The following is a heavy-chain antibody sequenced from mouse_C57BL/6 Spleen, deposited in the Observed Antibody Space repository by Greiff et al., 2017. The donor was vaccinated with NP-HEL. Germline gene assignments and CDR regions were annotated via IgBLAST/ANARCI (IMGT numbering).Heavy chain of an antibody. J-gene: IGHJ4*01. Sequence: VKLMESGAELVKPGASVKLSCKASGYTFTSYWMHWVKQRPGRGLEWIGRIDPNSGGTKYNEKFKSKATLTVDKPSSTAYMQLSSLTSEDSAVYYCARSAGNYYYAMDYWGQGTSVTVSS. V-gene: IGHV1-72*01. CDR2: IDPNSGGT. CDR1: GYTFTSYW. CDR3: ARSAGNYYYAMDY. D-gene: IGHD2-1*01.